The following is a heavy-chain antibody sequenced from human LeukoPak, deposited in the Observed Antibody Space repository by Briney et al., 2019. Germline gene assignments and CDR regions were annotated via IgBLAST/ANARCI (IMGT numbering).Heavy chain of an antibody. D-gene: IGHD5-12*01. CDR2: ISGSGGST. J-gene: IGHJ6*04. CDR1: GFTFSSYA. CDR3: ARARRWGLVATIGVGMDV. V-gene: IGHV3-23*01. Sequence: GGSLRLSCAASGFTFSSYAMSWVRQAPGKGLEWVSAISGSGGSTYYADSVKGRFTISRDNSKNTLYLQMNSLRAEDTAVYYCARARRWGLVATIGVGMDVWGKGTTVTVSS.